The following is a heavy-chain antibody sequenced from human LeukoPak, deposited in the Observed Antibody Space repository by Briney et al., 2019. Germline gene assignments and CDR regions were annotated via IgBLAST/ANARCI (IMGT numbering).Heavy chain of an antibody. CDR2: ISGSGDTT. CDR1: GFTFSSFA. V-gene: IGHV3-23*01. J-gene: IGHJ3*01. D-gene: IGHD5-24*01. CDR3: ARHRDGYTP. Sequence: PGGSLRLSCAASGFTFSSFAMNWVRQAPGKGLEWVSIISGSGDTTHYTDSVKGRFTVSRDNSKNTLYLQMNSLRAEDTAVYYCARHRDGYTPWGQGTMVTVSS.